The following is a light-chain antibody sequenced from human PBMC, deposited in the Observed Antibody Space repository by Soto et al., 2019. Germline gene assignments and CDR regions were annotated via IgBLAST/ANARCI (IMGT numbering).Light chain of an antibody. J-gene: IGKJ4*01. Sequence: DIQLTQSPSFLSASVGDRVTITCWASQGISSFLAWYQQKPGKAPNFLIYAASTLQSGVPSRFSGSGSGTEFTLTISSLQPEDFATYYCQQVKSYPLNFGGGTKVEIK. V-gene: IGKV1-9*01. CDR2: AAS. CDR1: QGISSF. CDR3: QQVKSYPLN.